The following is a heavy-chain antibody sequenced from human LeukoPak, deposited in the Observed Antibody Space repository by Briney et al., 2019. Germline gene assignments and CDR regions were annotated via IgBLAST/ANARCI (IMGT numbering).Heavy chain of an antibody. CDR3: ARGEPGIAVAGTSRYYGMDV. V-gene: IGHV3-30-3*01. CDR1: GFTFSSYA. D-gene: IGHD6-19*01. J-gene: IGHJ6*02. CDR2: ISYDGSNK. Sequence: GGSLRLSCAASGFTFSSYAMHWVRQAPGKGLEWVAVISYDGSNKYYADSVKGRFTISRDNSKSTLYLQMNSLRAEDTAVYYCARGEPGIAVAGTSRYYGMDVWGQGTTVTVSS.